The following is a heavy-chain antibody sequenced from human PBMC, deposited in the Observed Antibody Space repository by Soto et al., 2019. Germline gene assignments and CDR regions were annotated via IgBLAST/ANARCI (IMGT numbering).Heavy chain of an antibody. J-gene: IGHJ5*02. Sequence: QVQLVQSGAEVKKPGSSVKVSCKASGGTFSSCTISWVRQAPGQGLEWMGRIIPILGIANYAQKFQGRVTITADKSTSTAYMELSSLRSEDTAVYYCARDSYCGGDCYSPINWFDPWGQGTLVTVSS. V-gene: IGHV1-69*08. CDR3: ARDSYCGGDCYSPINWFDP. D-gene: IGHD2-21*01. CDR1: GGTFSSCT. CDR2: IIPILGIA.